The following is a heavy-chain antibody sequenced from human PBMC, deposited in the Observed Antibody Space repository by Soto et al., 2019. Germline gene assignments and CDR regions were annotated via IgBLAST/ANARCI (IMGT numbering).Heavy chain of an antibody. D-gene: IGHD2-2*01. V-gene: IGHV4-30-4*02. J-gene: IGHJ6*02. CDR2: IYYSGST. CDR3: ARASILYCSSTSCPLDYYYGMDV. Sequence: SETLSLTCTVSGGSISSGDYYWSWIRQPPGKGLEWIGYIYYSGSTYYNPSLKSRVIISVETSKNQFSLKLSSVTAADTAVYYCARASILYCSSTSCPLDYYYGMDVWGQGTTVTVSS. CDR1: GGSISSGDYY.